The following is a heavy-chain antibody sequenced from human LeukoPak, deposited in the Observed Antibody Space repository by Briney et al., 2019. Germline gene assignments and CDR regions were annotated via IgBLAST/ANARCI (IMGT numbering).Heavy chain of an antibody. J-gene: IGHJ6*03. V-gene: IGHV1-69*01. CDR2: IIPIFGTA. CDR3: AREYSSSSNYYYYYYMDV. Sequence: SVKVSCKASGGTFSSYAISWVRQAPGQGLEWMGGIIPIFGTANYAQKFQGRVTITADESTSTAYMELSSLRSEDTAVYYCAREYSSSSNYYYYYYMDVWGKGTTVTVSS. D-gene: IGHD6-6*01. CDR1: GGTFSSYA.